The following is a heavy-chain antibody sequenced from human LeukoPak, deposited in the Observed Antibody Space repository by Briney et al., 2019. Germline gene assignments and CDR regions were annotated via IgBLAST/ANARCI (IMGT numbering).Heavy chain of an antibody. D-gene: IGHD6-19*01. CDR1: GYTFTGYY. CDR3: ARYHSGWHGDP. V-gene: IGHV1-2*02. Sequence: ASVKVSCKSSGYTFTGYYIHWVRQAPGQGLEWMGWINPDSGGTNYAQNFQGRITMTRDTPITTAYMELSRLRSDDTAVYYCARYHSGWHGDPWGQGTLVTVSS. CDR2: INPDSGGT. J-gene: IGHJ5*02.